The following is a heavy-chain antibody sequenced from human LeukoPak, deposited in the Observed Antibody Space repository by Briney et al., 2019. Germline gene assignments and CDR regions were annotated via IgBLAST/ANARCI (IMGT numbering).Heavy chain of an antibody. V-gene: IGHV4-34*01. Sequence: SETLSLTCAVYGGSFSGYYWSWIRQPPGKGLEWIGEINHSGSTNYNPSLKSRVTISVDTSKNQFSLKLSSVTAADTAVYYCARGRDYVWGSYRSLDYWGQGTLVTVSS. D-gene: IGHD3-16*02. CDR1: GGSFSGYY. J-gene: IGHJ4*02. CDR3: ARGRDYVWGSYRSLDY. CDR2: INHSGST.